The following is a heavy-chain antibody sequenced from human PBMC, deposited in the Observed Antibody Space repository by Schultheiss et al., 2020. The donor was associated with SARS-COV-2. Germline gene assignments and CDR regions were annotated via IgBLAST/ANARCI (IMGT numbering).Heavy chain of an antibody. CDR3: ARVLDTYYDFWSGYTMGYYYMDV. Sequence: GESLKISCAASGFTFSSYAMSWVRQAPGKGLEWVSYISSSSSYIYYADSVKGRFTISRDNAKNSLYLQMNSLRAEDTAVYYCARVLDTYYDFWSGYTMGYYYMDVWGKGTTVTVSS. D-gene: IGHD3-3*01. CDR1: GFTFSSYA. V-gene: IGHV3-21*05. CDR2: ISSSSSYI. J-gene: IGHJ6*03.